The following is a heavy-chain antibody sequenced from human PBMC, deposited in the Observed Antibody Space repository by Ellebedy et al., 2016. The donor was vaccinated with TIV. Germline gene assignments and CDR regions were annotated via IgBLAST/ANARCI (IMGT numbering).Heavy chain of an antibody. J-gene: IGHJ1*01. D-gene: IGHD6-13*01. CDR2: INHSWST. V-gene: IGHV4-34*01. CDR3: AREGQQVGAVHH. CDR1: RGSLSGHY. Sequence: SETLSLTXAVYRGSLSGHYWTWIRQPPGTGLEWIGEINHSWSTNYNPSLKSRVTISVDTSKSHFSLTLSSVTAADTAVYYCAREGQQVGAVHHWGQGTLVTVSS.